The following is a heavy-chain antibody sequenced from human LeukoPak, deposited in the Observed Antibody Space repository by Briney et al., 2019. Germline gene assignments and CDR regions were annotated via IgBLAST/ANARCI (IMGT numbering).Heavy chain of an antibody. D-gene: IGHD3-22*01. CDR3: ARLEYYHDRSGYLSHYGMDV. J-gene: IGHJ6*02. CDR1: GYSFTSYW. V-gene: IGHV5-51*01. CDR2: IYPGDSDT. Sequence: RGESLKISCKGSGYSFTSYWIGWVRQMPGKGLEWMGIIYPGDSDTRYSPSFQGQVTISADKSISTAYLQWSSLKASDTAMYYCARLEYYHDRSGYLSHYGMDVWGQGTTVTVSS.